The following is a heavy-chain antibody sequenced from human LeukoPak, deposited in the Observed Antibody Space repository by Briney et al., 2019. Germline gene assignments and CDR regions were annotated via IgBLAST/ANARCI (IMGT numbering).Heavy chain of an antibody. V-gene: IGHV1-8*01. CDR2: MSPNSGNT. CDR1: GYTFTSYD. CDR3: ARVGRLYSSGWYQLDY. Sequence: ASVKVSCKASGYTFTSYDINWVRQATGQGLEWMGWMSPNSGNTGYAQKFQGRVTMTRNTSISTAYMELSSLRSEDTAVYYCARVGRLYSSGWYQLDYWGQGTLVTVSS. D-gene: IGHD6-19*01. J-gene: IGHJ4*02.